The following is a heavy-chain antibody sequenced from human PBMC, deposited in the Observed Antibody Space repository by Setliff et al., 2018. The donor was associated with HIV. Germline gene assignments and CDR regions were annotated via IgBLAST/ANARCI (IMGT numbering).Heavy chain of an antibody. Sequence: SETLSLTCIVSGGSINSTSYYWAWIRQPPGKGLEWIVSIYYSGSTYYNPSLKSRVTISVDTSKNQFSLKLSSVTAADTAVYYCARHVSGSYHSPFQHWGQGALVTVSS. V-gene: IGHV4-39*01. CDR2: IYYSGST. CDR3: ARHVSGSYHSPFQH. CDR1: GGSINSTSYY. J-gene: IGHJ1*01. D-gene: IGHD1-26*01.